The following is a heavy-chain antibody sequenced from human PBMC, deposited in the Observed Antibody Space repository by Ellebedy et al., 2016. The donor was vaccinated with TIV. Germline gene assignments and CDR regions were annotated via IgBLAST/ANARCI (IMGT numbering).Heavy chain of an antibody. D-gene: IGHD6-19*01. Sequence: MPSETLSLTCTVSGGSISSSSYYWCWIRQPPWKGLEWIGSIYYSGSTYYNPSLKSRVTISVDTSKNQFSLKLSSVTAADTAVYYCARQGHSSGWYVGEYYFDYWGQGTLVTVSS. V-gene: IGHV4-39*01. J-gene: IGHJ4*02. CDR1: GGSISSSSYY. CDR2: IYYSGST. CDR3: ARQGHSSGWYVGEYYFDY.